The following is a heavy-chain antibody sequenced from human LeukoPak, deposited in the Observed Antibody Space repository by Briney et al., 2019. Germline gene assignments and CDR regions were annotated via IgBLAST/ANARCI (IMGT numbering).Heavy chain of an antibody. J-gene: IGHJ6*02. CDR3: ARTPTGPYYYYYYGMDV. D-gene: IGHD4-11*01. V-gene: IGHV4-4*07. CDR1: GGSISSYY. CDR2: IYTSGST. Sequence: SETLSLTCTVSGGSISSYYWSWIRQPAGKGLEWIGRIYTSGSTNYNPSLTSRVTMSVDTSKNQFSLKLSSVTAADTAVYYCARTPTGPYYYYYYGMDVWGQGTTVTVSS.